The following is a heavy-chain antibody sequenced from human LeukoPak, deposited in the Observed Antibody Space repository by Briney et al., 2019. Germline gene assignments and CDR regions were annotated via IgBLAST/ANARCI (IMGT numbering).Heavy chain of an antibody. CDR1: GGSISSSGYY. J-gene: IGHJ4*02. V-gene: IGHV4-39*01. D-gene: IGHD1-26*01. CDR2: IYYRGNT. CDR3: ARHSGSSPHYFDY. Sequence: SETLSLTCTVSGGSISSSGYYWGWIRQPPGKGLEWIGSIYYRGNTYYNPSLKSRVTISVDTSKNHFSLKLSSVTAADTAVYYCARHSGSSPHYFDYWGQGTLVTVSS.